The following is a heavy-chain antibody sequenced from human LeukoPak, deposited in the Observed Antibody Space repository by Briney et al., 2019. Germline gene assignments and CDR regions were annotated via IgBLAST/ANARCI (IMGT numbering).Heavy chain of an antibody. J-gene: IGHJ6*03. CDR2: IYYSGST. D-gene: IGHD6-13*01. V-gene: IGHV4-59*01. Sequence: SETLSLTCTVSGGSISSYYWSWIRQPPGKGLEWIGYIYYSGSTNYNPSLKSRVTISVDTSKNQFSLKLSSVTAADTAVYYCARVGSWLYYYYMDVWGKGTTVTVSS. CDR3: ARVGSWLYYYYMDV. CDR1: GGSISSYY.